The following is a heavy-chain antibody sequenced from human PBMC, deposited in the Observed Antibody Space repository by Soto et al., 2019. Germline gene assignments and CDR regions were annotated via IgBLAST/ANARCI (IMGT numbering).Heavy chain of an antibody. Sequence: SVKVSCKASGGTFSSYAISWVRQAPGQGLEWMGGIIPIFGTANYAQKFRGRVTITADESTSTAYMELSSLRSEATAVYYCARDQVERYYDSSGYPNDAFDIWGQGTMVTVSS. V-gene: IGHV1-69*13. D-gene: IGHD3-22*01. J-gene: IGHJ3*02. CDR1: GGTFSSYA. CDR2: IIPIFGTA. CDR3: ARDQVERYYDSSGYPNDAFDI.